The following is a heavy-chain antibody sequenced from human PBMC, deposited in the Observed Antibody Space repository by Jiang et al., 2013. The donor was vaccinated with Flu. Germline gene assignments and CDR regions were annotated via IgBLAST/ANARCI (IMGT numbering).Heavy chain of an antibody. D-gene: IGHD3-10*01. V-gene: IGHV3-23*01. CDR2: ISGSGGST. Sequence: LVQPGGSLRLSCAASGFTFSSYAMSWVRQAPGKGLEWVSAISGSGGSTYYADSVKGRFTISRDNSKNTLYLQMNSLRAEDTAVYYCAKDLSGRQQRTPFPGDIWGQGTMVTVSS. CDR1: GFTFSSYA. J-gene: IGHJ3*02. CDR3: AKDLSGRQQRTPFPGDI.